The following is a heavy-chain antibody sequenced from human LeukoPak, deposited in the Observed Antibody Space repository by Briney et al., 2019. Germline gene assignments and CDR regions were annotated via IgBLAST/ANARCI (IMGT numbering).Heavy chain of an antibody. CDR3: TSWGDTTAEYFQR. J-gene: IGHJ1*01. CDR1: GFIFNNYA. V-gene: IGHV3-9*01. CDR2: ISWNSGTI. Sequence: PGRSLRLSCAGSGFIFNNYAMHWVRQPPGKGLEWVSGISWNSGTIDYVDSVKGRFTISRDNAQNSMYLQMNSLRVEDTAVYYCTSWGDTTAEYFQRWGQGTLVTVSS. D-gene: IGHD2-21*02.